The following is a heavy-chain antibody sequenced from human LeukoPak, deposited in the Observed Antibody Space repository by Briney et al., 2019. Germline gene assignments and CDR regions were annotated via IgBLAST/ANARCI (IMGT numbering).Heavy chain of an antibody. J-gene: IGHJ5*02. V-gene: IGHV1-69*05. CDR1: GGTFSSYA. D-gene: IGHD3-22*01. CDR2: IIPIFGTA. Sequence: ASVTVSCKASGGTFSSYAISGVRQAPGQGLEWMGGIIPIFGTANYAQKFQGRVTITTDESTSTAYMELSSLRSEDTAVYYCARGSYYDSSGYLFDPWGQGTLVTVSS. CDR3: ARGSYYDSSGYLFDP.